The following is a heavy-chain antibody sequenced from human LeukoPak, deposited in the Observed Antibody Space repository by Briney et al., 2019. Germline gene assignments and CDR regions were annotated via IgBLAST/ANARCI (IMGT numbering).Heavy chain of an antibody. Sequence: ASVKVSCKASGFTFTSSAVQWVRQARGQRLEWIGWIVVGSGNTNYAQKFQERVTITRDMSTSTAYMELSSLRSEDTAVYYCAADPDSNPYYYYGMDVWGQGTTVTVSS. D-gene: IGHD4-11*01. J-gene: IGHJ6*02. CDR2: IVVGSGNT. CDR1: GFTFTSSA. V-gene: IGHV1-58*01. CDR3: AADPDSNPYYYYGMDV.